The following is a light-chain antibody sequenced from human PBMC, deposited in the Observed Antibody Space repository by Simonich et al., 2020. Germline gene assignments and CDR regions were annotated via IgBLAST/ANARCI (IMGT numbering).Light chain of an antibody. CDR1: QSVLYSSNNKNY. V-gene: IGKV4-1*01. CDR3: QQYYSTPYT. CDR2: WAS. Sequence: DIVMTQSPDSLAVSLGERATINCKSSQSVLYSSNNKNYLACYQQKPGQPAKLLIYWASTRESGVPDRFSGSRSGTEFTLTLSSLQAEDVAVYYCQQYYSTPYTFGQGTKLEIK. J-gene: IGKJ2*01.